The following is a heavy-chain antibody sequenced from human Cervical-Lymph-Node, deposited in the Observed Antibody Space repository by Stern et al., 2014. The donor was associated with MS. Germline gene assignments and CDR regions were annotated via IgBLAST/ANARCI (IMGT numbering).Heavy chain of an antibody. J-gene: IGHJ4*02. D-gene: IGHD3-16*01. Sequence: QLQLQESGPGLVKPSETLSLTCTVSGASISSSYWSWVRQPPGKGPEWIAYIYYSGITNYNPSLRSRVTISVDMAKNQFSLKLTSVTAADTAVYYCAKWGTGGDGHFDYWGQGILVTVSS. V-gene: IGHV4-59*01. CDR1: GASISSSY. CDR3: AKWGTGGDGHFDY. CDR2: IYYSGIT.